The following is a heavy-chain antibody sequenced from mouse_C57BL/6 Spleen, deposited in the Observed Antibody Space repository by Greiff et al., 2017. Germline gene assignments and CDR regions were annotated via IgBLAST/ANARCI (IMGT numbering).Heavy chain of an antibody. Sequence: QVQLQQPGAALVKPGASVKVSFKASGYTFTSYWLHWVKQRPGQGLEWIGRIHPSDSDTNYNQKFKGKATLTVDQSSSTAYMQLSSLTSEDSAVYYCAIEDYGSSPFDYWGQGTTLTVSS. V-gene: IGHV1-74*01. CDR3: AIEDYGSSPFDY. CDR2: IHPSDSDT. D-gene: IGHD1-1*01. J-gene: IGHJ2*01. CDR1: GYTFTSYW.